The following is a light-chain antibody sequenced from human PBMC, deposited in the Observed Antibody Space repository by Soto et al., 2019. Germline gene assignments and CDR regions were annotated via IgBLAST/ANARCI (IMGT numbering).Light chain of an antibody. CDR2: DAS. Sequence: DIQMTQSPSTLSASVGDRVTITCRASQRINSWLAWYQQKPGKAPNLLIYDASTLESGVPSRFSGSGSGTEFTLAITSLQPGDFATYYCQQYEALWTFCQGTKVEIK. CDR3: QQYEALWT. V-gene: IGKV1-5*01. CDR1: QRINSW. J-gene: IGKJ1*01.